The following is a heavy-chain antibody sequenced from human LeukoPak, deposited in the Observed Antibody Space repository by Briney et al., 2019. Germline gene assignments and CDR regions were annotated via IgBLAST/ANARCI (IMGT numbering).Heavy chain of an antibody. J-gene: IGHJ4*02. Sequence: GGSLGLSCAASGFTFTNAWMTWVRQAPGKGLEWVGHIKSKTDGGTTDYTAPVKGRFTISRDDSKNTLYLQMNSLKTEDTAVYYCATEHGSGFSDFDYWGQGTLVTVSS. D-gene: IGHD2-15*01. CDR3: ATEHGSGFSDFDY. V-gene: IGHV3-15*01. CDR1: GFTFTNAW. CDR2: IKSKTDGGTT.